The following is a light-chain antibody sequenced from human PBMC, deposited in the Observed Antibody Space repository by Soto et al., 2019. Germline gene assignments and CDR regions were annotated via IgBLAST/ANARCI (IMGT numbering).Light chain of an antibody. Sequence: QSVLTQPPSASGTPGQRVTISCSGSSSNIGNNPVNWYQQLPGTAPKLLIYSNSHRPSGVPDRFSGSKSGTSASLAISGLQSEDEADYYCAASDDSLTGSWVFGGGTKLSVL. J-gene: IGLJ3*02. CDR1: SSNIGNNP. CDR2: SNS. CDR3: AASDDSLTGSWV. V-gene: IGLV1-44*01.